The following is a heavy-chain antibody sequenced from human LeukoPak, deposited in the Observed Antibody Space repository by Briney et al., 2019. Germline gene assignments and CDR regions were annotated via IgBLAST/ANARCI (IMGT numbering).Heavy chain of an antibody. D-gene: IGHD6-13*01. CDR3: TTENLIAAGYYFDY. CDR2: IKSKTDGGTT. Sequence: GGSLRLSCAASGFTFSNAWMSWVRQGPGKGLEWVGRIKSKTDGGTTDYAAPVKGRFTISRDDSKNTLYLQMNSLKTEDTAVYYCTTENLIAAGYYFDYWGQGTLVTVSS. V-gene: IGHV3-15*01. CDR1: GFTFSNAW. J-gene: IGHJ4*02.